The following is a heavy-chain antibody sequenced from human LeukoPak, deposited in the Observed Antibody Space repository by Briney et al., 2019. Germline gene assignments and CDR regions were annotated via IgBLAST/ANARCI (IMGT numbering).Heavy chain of an antibody. V-gene: IGHV3-30*01. D-gene: IGHD2-2*01. J-gene: IGHJ4*02. CDR1: GFTFSSYA. CDR2: ISYDGSNK. CDR3: ARDGSPYCSSTSCYHFGY. Sequence: GGSLRLSCAASGFTFSSYAMHGGRQAPGKGREWGAVISYDGSNKYYADSVKGRFTISRDNSKNTLYRQMNGLRAEDTAVYYCARDGSPYCSSTSCYHFGYWGQGTLVTVSS.